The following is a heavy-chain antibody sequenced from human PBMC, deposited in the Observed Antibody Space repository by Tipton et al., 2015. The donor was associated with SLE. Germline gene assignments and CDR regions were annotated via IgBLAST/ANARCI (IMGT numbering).Heavy chain of an antibody. CDR2: IYYSGST. CDR1: GGSISSSSYY. J-gene: IGHJ5*02. Sequence: TLSLTCTVSGGSISSSSYYWGWIRQPPGKGLEWIGSIYYSGSTNYNPSLKSRVTISVDKSKNQFSLKLSSVTAADTAVYYCARTSDRALENWFDPWGQGTLVTVSS. CDR3: ARTSDRALENWFDP. D-gene: IGHD1-1*01. V-gene: IGHV4-39*07.